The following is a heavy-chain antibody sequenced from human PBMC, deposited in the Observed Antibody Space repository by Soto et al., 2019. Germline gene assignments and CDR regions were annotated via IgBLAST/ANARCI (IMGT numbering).Heavy chain of an antibody. CDR3: ARIRFLEWLPGTDYYYGMDV. Sequence: PSETLSLTCTVSVGSVSDKTYYWSWIRQPPGKRLEWIGDVYYSGTTNYNPSLKSRVTISVDPSKNQFSLKLSSVTAADPAVYYCARIRFLEWLPGTDYYYGMDVWGQGTTVTVSS. V-gene: IGHV4-61*01. D-gene: IGHD3-3*01. J-gene: IGHJ6*02. CDR2: VYYSGTT. CDR1: VGSVSDKTYY.